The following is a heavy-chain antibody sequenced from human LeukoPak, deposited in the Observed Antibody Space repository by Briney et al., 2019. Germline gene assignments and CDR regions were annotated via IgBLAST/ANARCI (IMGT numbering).Heavy chain of an antibody. CDR3: ARDPYGDHAFDY. D-gene: IGHD4-17*01. CDR1: GGIFSSYA. CDR2: IIPIFDTP. V-gene: IGHV1-69*05. J-gene: IGHJ4*02. Sequence: GASVKVSCKASGGIFSSYAIIWVRQAPGQGLEWMGDIIPIFDTPNYAQKFQGRVTITTDESTSTAYMELSSLRSEDTAVYYCARDPYGDHAFDYWGQGTLVTVSS.